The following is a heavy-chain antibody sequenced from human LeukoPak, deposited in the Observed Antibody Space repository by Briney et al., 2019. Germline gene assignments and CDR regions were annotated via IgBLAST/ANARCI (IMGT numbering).Heavy chain of an antibody. CDR1: GGSISSYY. CDR2: IYYSRST. J-gene: IGHJ4*02. CDR3: ARDAHGGWPYYFDY. D-gene: IGHD6-19*01. Sequence: PSETLSLTCTVSGGSISSYYWSWIRQPPGKGLEWIGYIYYSRSTNYNPSLKSRVTISVDTSKNQFSLKLTSVTAADTAVYYCARDAHGGWPYYFDYWGQGTLVTVSS. V-gene: IGHV4-59*01.